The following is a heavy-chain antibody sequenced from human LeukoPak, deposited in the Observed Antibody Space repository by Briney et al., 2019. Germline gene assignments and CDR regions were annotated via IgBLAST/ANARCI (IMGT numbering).Heavy chain of an antibody. Sequence: SETLSLTCTVSGDPTSNYYWGWLRQPPEKGLEWIGHIYYNGSTNYKPSLKSRVTMSIDTSKNQFSLKLTSVTAADTAVYYCARTNFYGSGSYYFDYWGQGTLLTVST. CDR1: GDPTSNYY. V-gene: IGHV4-59*01. J-gene: IGHJ4*02. D-gene: IGHD3-10*01. CDR3: ARTNFYGSGSYYFDY. CDR2: IYYNGST.